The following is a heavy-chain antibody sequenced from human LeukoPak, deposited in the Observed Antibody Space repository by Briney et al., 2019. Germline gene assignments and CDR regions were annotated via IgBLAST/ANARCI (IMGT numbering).Heavy chain of an antibody. CDR1: GFTFDDYG. Sequence: PGGPLRLSCAASGFTFDDYGMSWVRQAPGKGLEWVSGINWNGGSTGYADSVKGRFTISSDNAKNSLYLQMNSLRAEDTALYYCSRRWIVVVIPGNDAFDIWGQGTMVTVSS. V-gene: IGHV3-20*04. CDR3: SRRWIVVVIPGNDAFDI. D-gene: IGHD3-22*01. CDR2: INWNGGST. J-gene: IGHJ3*02.